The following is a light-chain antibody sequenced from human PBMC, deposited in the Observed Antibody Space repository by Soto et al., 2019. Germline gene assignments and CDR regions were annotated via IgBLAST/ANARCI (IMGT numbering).Light chain of an antibody. V-gene: IGKV3-15*01. CDR3: QQYNNWPGT. Sequence: EIVMTQSPATLSVSPGERATVPCRASQSVSNNLAWYQQKPGQAPRLLIYGASTRATGIPARFSGSGSGTEFTLTISSLQSEDFAVYYCQQYNNWPGTFGQGTKV. CDR1: QSVSNN. CDR2: GAS. J-gene: IGKJ1*01.